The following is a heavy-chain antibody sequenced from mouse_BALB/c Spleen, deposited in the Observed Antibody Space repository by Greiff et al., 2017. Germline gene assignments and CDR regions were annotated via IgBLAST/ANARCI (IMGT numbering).Heavy chain of an antibody. CDR3: ANGGTWFAY. Sequence: VKLMESGPGLVAPSQSLSITCTVSGFSLTSYGVHWVRQPPGKGLEWLGVIWAGGSTNYNSALMSRLSISKDNSKSQVFLKMNSLQTDDTAMYYCANGGTWFAYWGQGTLVTVSA. CDR2: IWAGGST. J-gene: IGHJ3*01. CDR1: GFSLTSYG. V-gene: IGHV2-9*02.